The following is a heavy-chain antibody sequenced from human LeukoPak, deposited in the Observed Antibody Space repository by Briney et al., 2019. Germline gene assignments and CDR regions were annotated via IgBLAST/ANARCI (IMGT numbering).Heavy chain of an antibody. CDR1: GYTFTSYG. Sequence: GASVKVSCKASGYTFTSYGISWVRQAPGQGLEWMGWISAYNGNTNYAQKLQGRVTMTTDTSTSTAYMELSSLRSEDTAVYYCATPPNPNLLDGMDVWGQGTTVTVSS. CDR2: ISAYNGNT. V-gene: IGHV1-18*01. CDR3: ATPPNPNLLDGMDV. D-gene: IGHD2/OR15-2a*01. J-gene: IGHJ6*02.